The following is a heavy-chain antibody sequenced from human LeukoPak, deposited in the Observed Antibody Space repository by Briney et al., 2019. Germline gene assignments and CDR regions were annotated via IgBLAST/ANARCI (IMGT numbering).Heavy chain of an antibody. V-gene: IGHV4-39*01. CDR2: IYYSGST. CDR3: ARRRLGWYLVDY. Sequence: PSETLSLTCTVSGGSISSSSYYWGWIRQPPGKGLEWIGSIYYSGSTYYNPSLKSRVTVSVDTSKNQFSLNLSSVTAADTAVYYCARRRLGWYLVDYWGQGTLVTVSS. J-gene: IGHJ4*02. CDR1: GGSISSSSYY. D-gene: IGHD6-19*01.